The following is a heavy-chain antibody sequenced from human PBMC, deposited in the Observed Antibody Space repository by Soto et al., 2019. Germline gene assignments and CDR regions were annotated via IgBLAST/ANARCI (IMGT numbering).Heavy chain of an antibody. Sequence: GASVKVSCKASGYTFIGYYMHWVRPAPGQGLEWMGWINPNSGDTNYAQKFQGRVNMTRDTSISTAYTELSRLRFDDTAVYYCARARTNYYNTSDYDFWGQGTLVTVSS. CDR3: ARARTNYYNTSDYDF. CDR2: INPNSGDT. D-gene: IGHD3-22*01. V-gene: IGHV1-2*02. CDR1: GYTFIGYY. J-gene: IGHJ4*02.